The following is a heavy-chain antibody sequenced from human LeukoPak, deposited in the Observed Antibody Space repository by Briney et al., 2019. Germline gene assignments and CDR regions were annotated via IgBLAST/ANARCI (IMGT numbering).Heavy chain of an antibody. CDR2: ISISSNYK. CDR3: ARARRPSSYLGFQL. D-gene: IGHD6-13*01. CDR1: GFTFSRYS. J-gene: IGHJ1*01. V-gene: IGHV3-21*01. Sequence: GGSLRLSCAASGFTFSRYSMNWVRQAPGKGLEWVSSISISSNYKYYPDSLKGRFTISRDNAKNSLYLQMNSLRAEDTAVYYCARARRPSSYLGFQLWGQGTLVTVSS.